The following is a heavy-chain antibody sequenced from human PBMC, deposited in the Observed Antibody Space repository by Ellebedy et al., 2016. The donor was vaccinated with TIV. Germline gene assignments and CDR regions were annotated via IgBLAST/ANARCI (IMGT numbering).Heavy chain of an antibody. J-gene: IGHJ3*02. Sequence: GGSLRLSXVGFGFTFSDSVMHWVRQAPGKGLDWVAGISVDGRAVHYPDSVKGRFTISRDNAQNTVYLQMNSLRLEGTAVYYCVRGWYSSGHCDGFAMWGQGTIVTVSS. CDR2: ISVDGRAV. D-gene: IGHD6-19*01. V-gene: IGHV3-30*03. CDR1: GFTFSDSV. CDR3: VRGWYSSGHCDGFAM.